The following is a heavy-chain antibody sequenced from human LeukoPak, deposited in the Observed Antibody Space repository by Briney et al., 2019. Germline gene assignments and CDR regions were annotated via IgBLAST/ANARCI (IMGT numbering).Heavy chain of an antibody. CDR3: ATDSLGDYYDSSGYRGLDY. Sequence: GASVKVSCKVSGYTLTELSMHWVRQAPGKGLEWMGGFDPEDGETIYAQKFQGRVTMTEDTSTDTAYMELSSLRSEDTAVYYCATDSLGDYYDSSGYRGLDYWGQGTLVTVSS. CDR2: FDPEDGET. D-gene: IGHD3-22*01. CDR1: GYTLTELS. V-gene: IGHV1-24*01. J-gene: IGHJ4*02.